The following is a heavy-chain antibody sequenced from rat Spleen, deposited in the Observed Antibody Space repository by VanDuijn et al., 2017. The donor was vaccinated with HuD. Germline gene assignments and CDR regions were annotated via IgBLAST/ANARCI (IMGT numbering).Heavy chain of an antibody. CDR1: GFTFSNYD. CDR3: ARQWYYFDY. V-gene: IGHV5S23*01. Sequence: EVQLVESGGGLVQPGRSLKLSCAASGFTFSNYDMAWVRQAPTKGLEWVASISTSGGGTYYPDSVKGRFTISRDNAKSTLYLQMDSLRSEDTASYYCARQWYYFDYWGQGVMVTVSS. J-gene: IGHJ2*01. D-gene: IGHD1-1*01. CDR2: ISTSGGGT.